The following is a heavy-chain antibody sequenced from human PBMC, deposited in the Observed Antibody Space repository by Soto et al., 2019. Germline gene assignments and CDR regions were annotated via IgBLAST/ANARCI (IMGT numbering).Heavy chain of an antibody. Sequence: ASVKVSCKASGGTFSSYTISWVRQAPGQGLEWMGRIIPILGIANYAQKFQGRVTITADKSTSTAYMELSSLRSEDTAVYYCARTTLTVAAAGTFDYWGQGTLVTVSS. CDR3: ARTTLTVAAAGTFDY. D-gene: IGHD6-13*01. CDR1: GGTFSSYT. CDR2: IIPILGIA. V-gene: IGHV1-69*02. J-gene: IGHJ4*02.